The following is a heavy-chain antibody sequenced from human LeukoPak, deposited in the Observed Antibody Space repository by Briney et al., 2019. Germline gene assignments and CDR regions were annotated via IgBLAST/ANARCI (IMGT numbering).Heavy chain of an antibody. Sequence: GGSLRLSCAPPGLIFDNYAIHWARQAPGKGLEWVSSISGGGGSTFYADSVRGRFTISRDNTRKSLSLQMSSLRSEDTALYYCARESETSGWYDYWGQGTLVTVSS. V-gene: IGHV3-43*02. CDR3: ARESETSGWYDY. D-gene: IGHD6-19*01. CDR2: ISGGGGST. J-gene: IGHJ4*02. CDR1: GLIFDNYA.